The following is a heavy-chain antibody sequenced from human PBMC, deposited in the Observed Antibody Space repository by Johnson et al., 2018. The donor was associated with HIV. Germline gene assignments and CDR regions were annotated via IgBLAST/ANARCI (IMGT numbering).Heavy chain of an antibody. J-gene: IGHJ3*02. Sequence: EVQLVESGGVLVQPGGSLRLSCAASGFTFSNFDMHWVRQPTGNGLEWVSAIFSAGGTYYADSVRGRVTISRDNSRNTLYLQMNSLRAEDTAVYDCGGWISDAFDIWGQGTMVTVSS. V-gene: IGHV3-13*01. CDR3: GGWISDAFDI. CDR1: GFTFSNFD. D-gene: IGHD2-2*03. CDR2: IFSAGGT.